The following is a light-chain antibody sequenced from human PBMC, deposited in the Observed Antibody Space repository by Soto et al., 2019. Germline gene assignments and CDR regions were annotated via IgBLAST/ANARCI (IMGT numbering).Light chain of an antibody. Sequence: QSALTQPPSASGSPGQSVTISCTGTSSDVGAYKDVSWYQQYPGKAPKLMIYEVSKRPSGVPDRFSGSKSGNTASLTVSGLQAEEDADYYCTSYVGSNIWVFGGGTKLTVL. CDR1: SSDVGAYKD. CDR2: EVS. V-gene: IGLV2-8*01. J-gene: IGLJ3*02. CDR3: TSYVGSNIWV.